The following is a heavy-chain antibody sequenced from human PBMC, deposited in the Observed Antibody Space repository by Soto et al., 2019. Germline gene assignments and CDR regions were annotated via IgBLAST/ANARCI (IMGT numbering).Heavy chain of an antibody. D-gene: IGHD3-16*01. CDR1: GFSLSTSGVG. Sequence: QITLKESGPTLVKPTQTLTLTCTFSGFSLSTSGVGVGWIRQPPGKALEWLALIYWDDDKRYSPSLKSRLTITNDTSKNQVVLTITNMDPVDTAKYYCAHRPLWGEFAYWGQGTLVTVSS. CDR3: AHRPLWGEFAY. V-gene: IGHV2-5*02. J-gene: IGHJ4*02. CDR2: IYWDDDK.